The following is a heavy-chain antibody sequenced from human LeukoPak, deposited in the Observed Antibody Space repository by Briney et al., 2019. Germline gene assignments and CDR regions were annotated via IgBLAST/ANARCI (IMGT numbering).Heavy chain of an antibody. CDR1: GFTFSSYS. J-gene: IGHJ4*02. CDR3: AREGVSGTVDY. D-gene: IGHD1-1*01. CDR2: ISSSSSYI. V-gene: IGHV3-21*01. Sequence: GGSLRLSCAASGFTFSSYSMNWVRQAPGKGLEWVSSISSSSSYIYYADSVKGRFIISRDNAKNSLYLQMNSLRAEDTAVYYCAREGVSGTVDYWGQGTLVTVSS.